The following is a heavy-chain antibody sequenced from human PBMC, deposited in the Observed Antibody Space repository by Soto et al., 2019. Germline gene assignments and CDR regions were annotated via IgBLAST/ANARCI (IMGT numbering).Heavy chain of an antibody. J-gene: IGHJ4*02. Sequence: SETLSLTCTVSGGSINTYYWGWIRQPPGKGLEWIGYIYYSGSTNYNPSLKRRVTISVDMSKNQFSLKLSSVTAADTGVYYCARVKQYYDTSGRAYYFDHWGQGALVTVS. V-gene: IGHV4-59*01. CDR3: ARVKQYYDTSGRAYYFDH. D-gene: IGHD3-22*01. CDR2: IYYSGST. CDR1: GGSINTYY.